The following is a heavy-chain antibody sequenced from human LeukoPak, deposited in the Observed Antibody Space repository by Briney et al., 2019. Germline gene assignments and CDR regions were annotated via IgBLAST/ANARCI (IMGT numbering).Heavy chain of an antibody. D-gene: IGHD1-26*01. V-gene: IGHV1-18*01. CDR1: GYTFTSYG. CDR3: ARDDILGAAMDY. Sequence: ASVKVSCKASGYTFTSYGVTWVRQAPGQGLEWMGWISAYNGNTNYAQKLQGRVTMTTDTSTSTAYMELGSLRSDDTAVYYCARDDILGAAMDYWGQGTRVTVSS. J-gene: IGHJ4*02. CDR2: ISAYNGNT.